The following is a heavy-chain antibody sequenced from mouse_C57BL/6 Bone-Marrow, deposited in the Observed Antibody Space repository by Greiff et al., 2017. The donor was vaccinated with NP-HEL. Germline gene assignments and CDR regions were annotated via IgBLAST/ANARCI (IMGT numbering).Heavy chain of an antibody. V-gene: IGHV1-50*01. D-gene: IGHD4-1*01. CDR2: IDPSDRYT. CDR3: ARLLTGTDWYFDV. J-gene: IGHJ1*03. Sequence: QVQLQQPGAELVKPGASVKLSCKASGYTFTSYWMQWVKQRPGQGLEWIGEIDPSDRYTNHNQKFKGKATLHVDTSSSTADMQLSSLTSEDSAVYYCARLLTGTDWYFDVWGTGTTVTVSS. CDR1: GYTFTSYW.